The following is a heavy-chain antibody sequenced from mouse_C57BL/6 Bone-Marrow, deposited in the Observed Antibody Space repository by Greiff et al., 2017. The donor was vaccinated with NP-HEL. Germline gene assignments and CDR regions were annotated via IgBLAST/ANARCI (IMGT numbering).Heavy chain of an antibody. CDR2: IYPGDGDT. V-gene: IGHV1-82*01. J-gene: IGHJ2*01. CDR3: ARGEQGGGDY. CDR1: GYAFSSSW. Sequence: VKLQQSGPELVKPGASVKISCKASGYAFSSSWMNWVKQRPGKGLEWIGRIYPGDGDTNYNGKFKGKATLTADKSSSTAYMQLSSLTSEDSAVYFCARGEQGGGDYWGQGTTLTVSS.